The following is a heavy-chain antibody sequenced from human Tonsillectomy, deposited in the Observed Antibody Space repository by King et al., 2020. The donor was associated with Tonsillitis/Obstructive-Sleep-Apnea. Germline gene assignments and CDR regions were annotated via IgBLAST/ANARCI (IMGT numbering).Heavy chain of an antibody. D-gene: IGHD2-21*01. V-gene: IGHV5-51*01. Sequence: QLVQSGAEVRQPGESLTISCQGSGYSFPNYWIAWVRQTSGKGLEWLATMYAGDADTCYSPSFKGQVTISADKSVNTVYLQWNSLRASDTAIYYCVRLPWISWGGAYLDYWGLGTLVTVSS. CDR1: GYSFPNYW. J-gene: IGHJ4*02. CDR3: VRLPWISWGGAYLDY. CDR2: MYAGDADT.